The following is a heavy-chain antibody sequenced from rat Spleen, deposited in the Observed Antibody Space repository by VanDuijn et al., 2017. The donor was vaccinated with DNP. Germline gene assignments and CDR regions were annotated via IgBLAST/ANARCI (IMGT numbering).Heavy chain of an antibody. CDR2: ISSTGGSM. J-gene: IGHJ3*01. V-gene: IGHV5-31*01. CDR1: GFTFNNYW. CDR3: ATRGNGGYRDWFAY. D-gene: IGHD1-11*01. Sequence: EVQLVESGGDLVRPGRSLRLSCVASGFTFNNYWMTWIRQVPGKGLEWLASISSTGGSMYYPDSVKGRFTISRNNAKSTLYLQMDRLRSEDTATYFCATRGNGGYRDWFAYWGQGTLVTVSS.